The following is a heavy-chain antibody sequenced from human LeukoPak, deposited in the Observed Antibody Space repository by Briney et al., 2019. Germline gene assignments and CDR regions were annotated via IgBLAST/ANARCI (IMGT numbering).Heavy chain of an antibody. CDR3: ATYSSLNAREFQY. V-gene: IGHV3-7*01. Sequence: GGSLRLSCEGSGFTFSNYWMSWVRQAPGKRLEWVANIKTDGSEKYYVDSVKGRFTISRDNAKNSLYLQMNSLRAEDTAVYYCATYSSLNAREFQYWGQGTLVTVSS. J-gene: IGHJ1*01. D-gene: IGHD3-22*01. CDR2: IKTDGSEK. CDR1: GFTFSNYW.